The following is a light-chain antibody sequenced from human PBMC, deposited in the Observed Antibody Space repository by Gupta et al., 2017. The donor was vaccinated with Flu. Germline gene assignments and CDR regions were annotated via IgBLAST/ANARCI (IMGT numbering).Light chain of an antibody. J-gene: IGLJ1*01. V-gene: IGLV1-47*01. CDR3: AAWDDSLSGGV. Sequence: QSVLTQPPSASGTPGQRVTISCSGSSSNTGSNYVYWYQQLPGTAPKLLIYRNNQRPSGVPDRFSGSKSGTSASRAISGLRSEDEADYYCAAWDDSLSGGVFGTGTKVTVL. CDR2: RNN. CDR1: SSNTGSNY.